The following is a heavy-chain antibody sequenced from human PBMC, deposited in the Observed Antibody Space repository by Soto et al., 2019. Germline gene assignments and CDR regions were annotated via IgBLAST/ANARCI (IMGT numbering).Heavy chain of an antibody. CDR2: IWYDGSNK. V-gene: IGHV3-33*01. J-gene: IGHJ6*02. Sequence: PGGSLRLSCAASGFTFSSYGMHWVRQAPGKGLEWVAVIWYDGSNKYYADSVKGRFTISRDNSKNTLYLQMNSLRAEDTAVYYCARSIAVAGNAHYSYYYGMDVWGQGTTVTVSS. CDR3: ARSIAVAGNAHYSYYYGMDV. CDR1: GFTFSSYG. D-gene: IGHD6-19*01.